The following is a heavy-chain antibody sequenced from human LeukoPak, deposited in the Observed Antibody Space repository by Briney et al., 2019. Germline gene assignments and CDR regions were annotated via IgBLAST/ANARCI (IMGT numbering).Heavy chain of an antibody. D-gene: IGHD3-22*01. V-gene: IGHV3-21*01. CDR1: GFTFSRFS. CDR2: IYVTGGYI. J-gene: IGHJ3*02. Sequence: GESLRLSCATSGFTFSRFSMRWVRQAPGKGLEWVASIYVTGGYINYADSVKGRVTISRDNAKNSVYLQMSSLRAEDTAVYYCARAPYDSTGYETPLAFDIWGQGTMVTVSS. CDR3: ARAPYDSTGYETPLAFDI.